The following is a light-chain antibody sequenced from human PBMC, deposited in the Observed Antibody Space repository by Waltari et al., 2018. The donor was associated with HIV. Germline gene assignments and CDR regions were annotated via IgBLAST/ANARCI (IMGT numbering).Light chain of an antibody. Sequence: QSILTRPPSVSAAPAHNVTISCPGTTSNIPNNYVSWYQPLPGTAPTLPIFENDKRPSEIPDRFSGSKSGTSATLGIIGLQPGDEADYYCGTWDTSLTAYVFTTGTKVSV. J-gene: IGLJ1*01. CDR2: END. CDR3: GTWDTSLTAYV. V-gene: IGLV1-51*02. CDR1: TSNIPNNY.